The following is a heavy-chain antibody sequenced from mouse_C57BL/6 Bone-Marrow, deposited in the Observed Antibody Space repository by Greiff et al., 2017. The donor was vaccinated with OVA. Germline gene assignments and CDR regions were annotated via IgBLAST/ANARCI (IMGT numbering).Heavy chain of an antibody. J-gene: IGHJ4*01. CDR3: ARRNLLLLYAMDD. CDR1: GYAFTNYL. CDR2: INPGSGGT. Sequence: VQLQQSGAELVRPGTSVKVSCKASGYAFTNYLIEWVKQRPGQGLEWIGVINPGSGGTNYNEKFKGKATLTADKSSSTAYMQLSSLTSEDSAVYFCARRNLLLLYAMDDWGQGTSVTVSS. D-gene: IGHD1-1*01. V-gene: IGHV1-54*01.